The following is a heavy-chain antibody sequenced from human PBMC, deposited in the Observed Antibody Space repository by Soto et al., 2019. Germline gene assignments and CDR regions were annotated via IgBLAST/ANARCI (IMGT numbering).Heavy chain of an antibody. J-gene: IGHJ4*02. V-gene: IGHV4-30-4*01. Sequence: PSETLSLTCTVSGGSISSGDYYWSWIRQPPGKGLEWIGYIYYSGSTYYNPSLKSRVTISVDTSKNQFSLKLSSVTAADTAVYYCARLSGYYYLLPDYWGQGTLVTVSS. D-gene: IGHD3-22*01. CDR3: ARLSGYYYLLPDY. CDR2: IYYSGST. CDR1: GGSISSGDYY.